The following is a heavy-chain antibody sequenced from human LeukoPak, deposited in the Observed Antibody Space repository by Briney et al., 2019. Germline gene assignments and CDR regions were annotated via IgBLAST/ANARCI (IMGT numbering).Heavy chain of an antibody. Sequence: IPSETLSLTCTVPGGSISSGTYYWTWIRQPAGKGLEWIGCVYATGSTSYHPSLRSRVTISADTSKKQFSLKLSSVTAADTAVYYCARRAVTSDNEYYFDFWGQGILVTVSS. V-gene: IGHV4-61*02. CDR2: VYATGST. D-gene: IGHD2-21*02. CDR3: ARRAVTSDNEYYFDF. CDR1: GGSISSGTYY. J-gene: IGHJ4*02.